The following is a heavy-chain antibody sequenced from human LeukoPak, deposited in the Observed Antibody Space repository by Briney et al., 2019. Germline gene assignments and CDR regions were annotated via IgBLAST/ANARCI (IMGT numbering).Heavy chain of an antibody. V-gene: IGHV3-21*01. CDR2: ISSSSSYI. J-gene: IGHJ4*02. CDR1: GFTFSSYS. Sequence: GGSLRLSCAASGFTFSSYSMNSVRQAPGKGLEWLSSISSSSSYIYYAASVKGRSTISRDNAKNSLYLQMNSLRAEDTAVYYCARSIGCSSTSCYFDYWGQGTLVTVSS. D-gene: IGHD2-2*01. CDR3: ARSIGCSSTSCYFDY.